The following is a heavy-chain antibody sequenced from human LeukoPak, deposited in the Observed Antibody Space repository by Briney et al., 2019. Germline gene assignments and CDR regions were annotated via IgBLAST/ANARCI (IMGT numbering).Heavy chain of an antibody. CDR3: ARGTHSSGWFYFDY. J-gene: IGHJ4*02. V-gene: IGHV4-59*01. Sequence: SETLSLTCTVSGGSISSYYWSWIRQPPGKGVEWIGYIYCSGSPNYNPSLKSRVTISVDTSKNQFSLKLSSVTAVDTAVYYCARGTHSSGWFYFDYWGQGTLVSVSS. D-gene: IGHD6-19*01. CDR1: GGSISSYY. CDR2: IYCSGSP.